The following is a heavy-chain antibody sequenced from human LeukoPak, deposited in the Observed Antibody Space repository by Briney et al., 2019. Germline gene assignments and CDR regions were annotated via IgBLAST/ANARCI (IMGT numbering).Heavy chain of an antibody. V-gene: IGHV3-64D*06. CDR2: ISTNGGTT. Sequence: GGSPRLSCSASGFTFSSYAMHWVRQAPGKGLEYVSSISTNGGTTYYADSVKGRFTISRDNSKNTLYLQMSSLRPEDTAVYYCVKDRYNYDNFDHWGQGTLVTVSS. CDR3: VKDRYNYDNFDH. CDR1: GFTFSSYA. J-gene: IGHJ4*02. D-gene: IGHD5-18*01.